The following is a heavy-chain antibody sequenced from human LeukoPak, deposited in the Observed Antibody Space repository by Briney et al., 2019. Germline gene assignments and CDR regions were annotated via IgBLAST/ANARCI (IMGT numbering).Heavy chain of an antibody. CDR3: ARGDYFDRAFDV. CDR2: IKADGSEK. CDR1: GFTLSTYW. V-gene: IGHV3-7*01. Sequence: PGGSLRLSCVASGFTLSTYWMNWVRQAPGKGLEWVAGIKADGSEKYYVDSVKGRFTISRDNAKNSLYLQMSSLRVEDSAVYYCARGDYFDRAFDVWGQGTMVTVS. J-gene: IGHJ3*01. D-gene: IGHD3-22*01.